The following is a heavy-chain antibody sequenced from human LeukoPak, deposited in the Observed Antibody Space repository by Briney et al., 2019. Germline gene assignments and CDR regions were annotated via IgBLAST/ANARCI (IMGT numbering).Heavy chain of an antibody. CDR3: ARDPLTGSYGVNWLDP. J-gene: IGHJ5*02. V-gene: IGHV3-53*05. Sequence: GGSLRLSCAASGFTVSSNYMSWVRQAPGKGLEWVSVIYSGGSTYYADSVKGRFTISRDNSKNTVYLQMNSLRVEDTAIYYCARDPLTGSYGVNWLDPWSQGTLVTVSS. CDR1: GFTVSSNY. D-gene: IGHD1-26*01. CDR2: IYSGGST.